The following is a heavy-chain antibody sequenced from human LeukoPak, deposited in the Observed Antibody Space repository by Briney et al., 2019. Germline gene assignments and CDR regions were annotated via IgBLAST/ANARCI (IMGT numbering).Heavy chain of an antibody. CDR3: ARALPTVDRYWYFDL. CDR1: GFTFSSYT. Sequence: PGGSLRLSCAASGFTFSSYTMNWVRQAPGKGLGWVALISYDGSNKFYADSVKGRFSIFRDKSKNTLYLQMNSLRAEDTAVYYCARALPTVDRYWYFDLRGRGTLVTVSS. D-gene: IGHD4-17*01. CDR2: ISYDGSNK. V-gene: IGHV3-30-3*01. J-gene: IGHJ2*01.